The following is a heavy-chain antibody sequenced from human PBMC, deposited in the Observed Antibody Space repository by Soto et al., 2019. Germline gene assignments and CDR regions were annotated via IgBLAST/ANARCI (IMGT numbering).Heavy chain of an antibody. CDR1: GGSISSGGYY. Sequence: SETLSLTCTVSGGSISSGGYYWSWIRQHPGKGLEWIGYIYYSGSTYYNPSLKSRVTISVDTSKNQFSLKLSSVTAADTAVYYCARGRESYFYYFDYWGQGTLVTAPQ. CDR2: IYYSGST. J-gene: IGHJ4*02. CDR3: ARGRESYFYYFDY. V-gene: IGHV4-31*03. D-gene: IGHD2-8*01.